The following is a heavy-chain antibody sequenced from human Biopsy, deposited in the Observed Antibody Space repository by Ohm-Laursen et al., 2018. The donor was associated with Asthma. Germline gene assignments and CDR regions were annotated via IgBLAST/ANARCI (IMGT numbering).Heavy chain of an antibody. CDR3: VTHYGLRDWSPSDS. V-gene: IGHV4-4*02. J-gene: IGHJ4*02. Sequence: SETLSLTCTVSGGSINSSTWWSWVRQPPGKGLEWIGEFFHTGSTYYNPSLKSRVTMSIDSSKNQLSLKLTSVTAADTAVYFCVTHYGLRDWSPSDSWGQGTLVTVSS. D-gene: IGHD2-21*01. CDR2: FFHTGST. CDR1: GGSINSSTW.